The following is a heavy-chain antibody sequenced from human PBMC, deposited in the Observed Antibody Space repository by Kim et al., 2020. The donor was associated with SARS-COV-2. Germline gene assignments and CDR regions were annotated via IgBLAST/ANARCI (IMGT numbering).Heavy chain of an antibody. J-gene: IGHJ5*01. CDR1: GFTFSTYG. D-gene: IGHD1-1*01. CDR2: ISNDGSNK. Sequence: GGSLRLSCAASGFTFSTYGMHWVRQAPGKGLEWVAVISNDGSNKYYADSVKGRFTISRDNSKNTLYLRMNSLRAEDTAVYYCAKDRSSWYNWFDSWGQGTLFTVSS. V-gene: IGHV3-30*18. CDR3: AKDRSSWYNWFDS.